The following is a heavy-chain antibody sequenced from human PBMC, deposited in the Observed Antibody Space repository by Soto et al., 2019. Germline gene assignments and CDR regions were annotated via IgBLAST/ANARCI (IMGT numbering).Heavy chain of an antibody. CDR1: GFTFSNAW. J-gene: IGHJ5*02. V-gene: IGHV3-15*07. Sequence: GGSLRLSCAASGFTFSNAWMNWVRQAPGKGLEWVGRIKSKTDGGTTDYAAPVKGRFTISRDDSKNTLYLQMNSLKTEDTAVYYCTTRYDDFWSGYNWFDPWGQGTLVPVSS. CDR3: TTRYDDFWSGYNWFDP. CDR2: IKSKTDGGTT. D-gene: IGHD3-3*01.